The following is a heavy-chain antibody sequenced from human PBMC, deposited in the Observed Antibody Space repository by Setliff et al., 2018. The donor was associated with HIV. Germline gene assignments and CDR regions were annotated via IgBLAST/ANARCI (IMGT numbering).Heavy chain of an antibody. CDR3: AREALHLGELSSNPDASDS. CDR1: GDFISSDYY. V-gene: IGHV4-38-2*02. D-gene: IGHD3-16*02. J-gene: IGHJ3*02. Sequence: SETLSLPCTVSGDFISSDYYWGWIRQPPGKGLEWIGSFYETGYTYYTPSLKSRVIISLDTSKNHLSLKLRSVTAADTAVYDCAREALHLGELSSNPDASDSWGQGTMVTVSS. CDR2: FYETGYT.